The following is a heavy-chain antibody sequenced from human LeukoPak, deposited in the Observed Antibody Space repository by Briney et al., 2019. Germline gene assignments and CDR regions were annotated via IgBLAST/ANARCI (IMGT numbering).Heavy chain of an antibody. CDR1: GGSISSYY. CDR3: ASEGVAGYYFDY. J-gene: IGHJ4*02. Sequence: KPSETLSLTCTVSGGSISSYYWSWIRQPPGKGLEWIGYIYYSGSTNYNPSLKSRVTISVDTSKNQFSLKLSSVTAADTAVYYCASEGVAGYYFDYWGQGTLVTVSS. CDR2: IYYSGST. V-gene: IGHV4-59*01. D-gene: IGHD6-19*01.